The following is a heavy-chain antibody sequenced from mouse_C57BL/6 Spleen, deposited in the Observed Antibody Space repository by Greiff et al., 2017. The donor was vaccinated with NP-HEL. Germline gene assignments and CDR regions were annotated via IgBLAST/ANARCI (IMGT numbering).Heavy chain of an antibody. CDR1: GYTFTSYW. CDR2: IDPSDSYT. Sequence: VQLQQSGAELVKPGASVKLSCKASGYTFTSYWMQWVKQRPGQGLEWIGEIDPSDSYTNYNQKFQGKATLTVDTSSSTAYMQLSSLTVDDSAVYYCAREDSNYSYYFDYWGQGTTLTVSS. D-gene: IGHD2-5*01. V-gene: IGHV1-50*01. CDR3: AREDSNYSYYFDY. J-gene: IGHJ2*01.